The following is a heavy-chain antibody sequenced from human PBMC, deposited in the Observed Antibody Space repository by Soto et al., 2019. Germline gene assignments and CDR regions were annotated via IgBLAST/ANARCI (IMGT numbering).Heavy chain of an antibody. CDR3: ARIIGYCRNNDCSWTFDI. CDR2: FYPGDSTS. Sequence: GESLKISCKTSGYSFISYWVAWVRQKPGKGLEWMGTFYPGDSTSTYSPSFQGQVTISVDKSISTAYLHLSSLKASDTAMYYCARIIGYCRNNDCSWTFDIWGQGTTVTVSS. D-gene: IGHD2-2*03. CDR1: GYSFISYW. V-gene: IGHV5-51*01. J-gene: IGHJ3*02.